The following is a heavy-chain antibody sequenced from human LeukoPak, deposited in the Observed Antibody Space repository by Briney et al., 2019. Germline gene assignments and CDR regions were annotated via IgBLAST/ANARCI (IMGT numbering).Heavy chain of an antibody. CDR3: AKGAGIAVAGHLDY. Sequence: GGSLRLSCAASGFTFDDYAMHWVRQAPGKGLEWVSGISWNSGSIGYADSVKGRFTISRDNAKNSLYLQMNSLRAEDTALYYCAKGAGIAVAGHLDYWGQGTLVTVSS. D-gene: IGHD6-19*01. CDR1: GFTFDDYA. V-gene: IGHV3-9*01. J-gene: IGHJ4*02. CDR2: ISWNSGSI.